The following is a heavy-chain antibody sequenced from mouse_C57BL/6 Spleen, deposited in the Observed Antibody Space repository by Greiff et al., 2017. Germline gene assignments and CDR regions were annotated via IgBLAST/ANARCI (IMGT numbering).Heavy chain of an antibody. CDR3: ARRETLRQDDY. CDR2: IDPSDSYT. Sequence: QVQLQQPGAELVKPGASVKLSCKASGYTFTSYWMQWVKQRPGQGLEWIGEIDPSDSYTNYNQKFKGKATLTVDTSSSTAYMQLSSLTSEDSAVYYCARRETLRQDDYWGQGTTLTVSS. CDR1: GYTFTSYW. D-gene: IGHD2-12*01. V-gene: IGHV1-50*01. J-gene: IGHJ2*01.